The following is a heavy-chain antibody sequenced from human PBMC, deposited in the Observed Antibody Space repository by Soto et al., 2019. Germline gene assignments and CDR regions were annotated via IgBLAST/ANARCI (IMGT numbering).Heavy chain of an antibody. CDR1: GFTFSSYD. D-gene: IGHD2-15*01. Sequence: ESVGGLVQPGGSLRLSCAASGFTFSSYDMNWVRQAPGKGLEWISYISTSSRAIHYADSVKGRFTISRDNVKNSLYLQMNSLRDEDTAVYYCARDRGYCNGGSCYYMDVWGKGTTGTVSS. J-gene: IGHJ6*03. CDR3: ARDRGYCNGGSCYYMDV. V-gene: IGHV3-48*02. CDR2: ISTSSRAI.